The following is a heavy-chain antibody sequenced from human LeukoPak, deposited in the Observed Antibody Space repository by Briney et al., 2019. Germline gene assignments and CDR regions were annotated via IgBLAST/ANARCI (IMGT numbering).Heavy chain of an antibody. V-gene: IGHV4-39*01. CDR2: IYYSGST. CDR1: GGSISSSSYY. Sequence: SETLSLTCTVSGGSISSSSYYWGWIRQPPGKGLEWIGSIYYSGSTYYNPSLKSRVTISVDTSKNQFSLKLSSVTAADTAVYYCASAFPWDYYDSSGFPSWGQGTLVTVSS. J-gene: IGHJ4*02. CDR3: ASAFPWDYYDSSGFPS. D-gene: IGHD3-22*01.